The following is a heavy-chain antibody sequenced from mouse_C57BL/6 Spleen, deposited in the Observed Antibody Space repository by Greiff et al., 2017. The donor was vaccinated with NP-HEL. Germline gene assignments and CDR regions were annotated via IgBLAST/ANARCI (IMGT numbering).Heavy chain of an antibody. J-gene: IGHJ2*01. CDR1: GYTFTDYE. CDR3: AVDGSSYVDN. Sequence: VQLQQSGAELVRPGASVTLSCKASGYTFTDYEMHWVKQTPVHGLEWIGAIDPETGGTAYNQKFKGKAILTADKASSTAYMELRSLTSEDSAVYFCAVDGSSYVDNWSQGATLTDAS. V-gene: IGHV1-15*01. CDR2: IDPETGGT. D-gene: IGHD1-1*01.